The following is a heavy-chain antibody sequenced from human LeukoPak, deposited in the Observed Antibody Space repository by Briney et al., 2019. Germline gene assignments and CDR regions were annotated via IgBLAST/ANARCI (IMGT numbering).Heavy chain of an antibody. D-gene: IGHD6-13*01. CDR2: ISGSGGST. CDR3: ANSRSSWYDKYYDY. CDR1: GFTFSSYA. J-gene: IGHJ4*02. Sequence: PGGSLRLSCAASGFTFSSYAMSWVRQAPGKGLEWVAGISGSGGSTYYADSVKGRFTISRDNSKNTLYLQMNSLGAEDTAVYYCANSRSSWYDKYYDYWGQGTLVTVSS. V-gene: IGHV3-23*01.